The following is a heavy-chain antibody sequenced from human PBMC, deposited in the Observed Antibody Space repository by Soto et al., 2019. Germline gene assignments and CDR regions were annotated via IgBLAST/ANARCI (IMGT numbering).Heavy chain of an antibody. CDR1: GYSFAGYW. D-gene: IGHD4-4*01. Sequence: GESLKISCKGSGYSFAGYWITWVRQKSGKGLEWMGGIGPSDSQTYYIPSFRVPVTISATKSITTVFLQWSSLRASDTAMYYCARGNKEGYYFYGIDVWGQGTTVTVSS. V-gene: IGHV5-10-1*01. CDR3: ARGNKEGYYFYGIDV. J-gene: IGHJ6*02. CDR2: IGPSDSQT.